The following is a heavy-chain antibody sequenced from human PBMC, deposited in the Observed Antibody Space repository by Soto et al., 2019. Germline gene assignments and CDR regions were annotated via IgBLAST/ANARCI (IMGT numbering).Heavy chain of an antibody. J-gene: IGHJ5*02. CDR1: GFTFSSYS. Sequence: PGGSLRLSCAASGFTFSSYSMNWVRQAPGKGLEWVSSISSSSSYIYYADSVKGRLTISRDNAKNSLYLQMNSLRAEDTAVYYCGYYDSSGYGGFDPWGQGTLVTVS. CDR2: ISSSSSYI. CDR3: GYYDSSGYGGFDP. V-gene: IGHV3-21*01. D-gene: IGHD3-22*01.